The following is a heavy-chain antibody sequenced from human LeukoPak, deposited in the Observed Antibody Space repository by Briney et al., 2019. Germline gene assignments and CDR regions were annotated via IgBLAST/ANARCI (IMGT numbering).Heavy chain of an antibody. Sequence: GGSLRLSCAASGFTFSSYSMNWVRQAPGKGLEWVSSISSSSSYIYYADSVKGRLTISRDNAKDSLYLQMNSLRAEDTAVYYCARDAYDSSGLDYWGQGTLVTVSS. V-gene: IGHV3-21*01. D-gene: IGHD3-22*01. CDR1: GFTFSSYS. CDR2: ISSSSSYI. CDR3: ARDAYDSSGLDY. J-gene: IGHJ4*02.